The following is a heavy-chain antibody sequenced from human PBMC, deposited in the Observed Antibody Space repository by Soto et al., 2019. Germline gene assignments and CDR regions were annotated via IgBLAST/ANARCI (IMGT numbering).Heavy chain of an antibody. CDR2: ISTYSGDP. V-gene: IGHV1-18*04. J-gene: IGHJ5*02. CDR1: GYSFTSNA. Sequence: ALVNASCKXSGYSFTSNAITWAPQAPREGLEWMGWISTYSGDPNYAQKFQGRVTMTTDTSTNTAYMELRNLRSDDTAVYYCASVWGSYQAPSGGAGFDPWGQGTLVTVSS. CDR3: ASVWGSYQAPSGGAGFDP. D-gene: IGHD3-16*02.